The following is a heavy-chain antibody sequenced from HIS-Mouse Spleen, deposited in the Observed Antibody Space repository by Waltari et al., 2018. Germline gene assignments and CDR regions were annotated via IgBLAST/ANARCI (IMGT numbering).Heavy chain of an antibody. D-gene: IGHD7-27*01. CDR1: GYTFTGYY. CDR2: NNPNRGGT. CDR3: ARGAGDPFDY. J-gene: IGHJ4*02. V-gene: IGHV1-2*02. Sequence: QVQLVQSGAEVKKPGASVKVSCKASGYTFTGYYMHWVRQAPGQGLEWMGWNNPNRGGTNYAQKFKGRVTMTRDTSISTAYMELSRLRSDDTAVYYCARGAGDPFDYWGQGTLVTVSS.